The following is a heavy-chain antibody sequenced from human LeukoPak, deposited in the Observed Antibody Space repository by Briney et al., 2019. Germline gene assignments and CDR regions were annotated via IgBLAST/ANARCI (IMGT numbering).Heavy chain of an antibody. Sequence: ASVTVSCKASGYTFTSYAMNWVRQAPGQGLEWMGWINTNTGNPTYAQGFTGRFVFSLDTSVSTAYLQISSLKAEDTAVYYCARGATYYDFWSSYYTYDYWGQGTLVTVSS. CDR3: ARGATYYDFWSSYYTYDY. CDR2: INTNTGNP. CDR1: GYTFTSYA. J-gene: IGHJ4*02. D-gene: IGHD3-3*01. V-gene: IGHV7-4-1*02.